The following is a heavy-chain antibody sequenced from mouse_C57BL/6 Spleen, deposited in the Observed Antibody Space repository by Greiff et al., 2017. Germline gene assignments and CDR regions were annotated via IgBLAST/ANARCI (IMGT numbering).Heavy chain of an antibody. D-gene: IGHD2-3*01. CDR2: IYPRDGST. V-gene: IGHV1-85*01. CDR1: GYTFTSYD. Sequence: ESGPELVKPGASVKLSCKASGYTFTSYDINWVKQRPGQGLEWIGWIYPRDGSTKYNEKFKGKATLTVDTSSSTAYMELHSLTSEDSAVYFCAREDGYYEGFCFAYWGQGTLVTVSA. J-gene: IGHJ3*01. CDR3: AREDGYYEGFCFAY.